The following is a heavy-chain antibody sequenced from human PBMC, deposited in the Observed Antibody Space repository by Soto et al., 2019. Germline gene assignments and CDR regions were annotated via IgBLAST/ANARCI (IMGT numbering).Heavy chain of an antibody. CDR1: GGSFSGSY. J-gene: IGHJ5*02. Sequence: PSETLSLTCAVYGGSFSGSYCSWIRQPPGKGLEWIGEINYSSGSTNYNPSLKSRVTISVDTSKNQFSLKLYSVTAADTAVYFCSRGRVSWGQGTLVTVSS. CDR3: SRGRVS. V-gene: IGHV4-34*01. CDR2: INYSSGST.